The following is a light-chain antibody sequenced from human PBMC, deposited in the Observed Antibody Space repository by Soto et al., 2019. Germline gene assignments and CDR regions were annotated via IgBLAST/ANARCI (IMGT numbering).Light chain of an antibody. J-gene: IGKJ1*01. Sequence: IQMSHSPSTLSGTEFDRVTMTCRASQTISSWLAWYQHKPGKAPKLLIYAASTLQSGVPSRFSGSGSGTDFTLTIICLQSEDFAPYYCQEYYSFPRTLGQGTKVDIK. CDR3: QEYYSFPRT. CDR1: QTISSW. V-gene: IGKV1-5*01. CDR2: AAS.